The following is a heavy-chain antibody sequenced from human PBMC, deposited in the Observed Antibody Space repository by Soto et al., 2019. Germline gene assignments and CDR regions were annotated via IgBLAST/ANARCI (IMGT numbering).Heavy chain of an antibody. V-gene: IGHV3-23*01. CDR3: AKDRRNYYDSSGEFDY. CDR2: ISGSGGST. Sequence: GGSLRLSCAASGFTFSSYAMSWVRQAPGKGLEWVSAISGSGGSTYYADSVKGRFTISRDNSKNTLYLQMNSLRAEDTAVYYCAKDRRNYYDSSGEFDYWGQGTLVTVSS. D-gene: IGHD3-22*01. CDR1: GFTFSSYA. J-gene: IGHJ4*02.